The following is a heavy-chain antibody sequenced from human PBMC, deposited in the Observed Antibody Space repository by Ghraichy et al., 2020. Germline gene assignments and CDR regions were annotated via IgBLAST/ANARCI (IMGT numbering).Heavy chain of an antibody. CDR1: GFTFDDYT. CDR2: ISWDGGST. Sequence: GGSLRLSCAASGFTFDDYTMHWVRQAPGKGLEWVSLISWDGGSTYYADSVKGRFTISRDNSKNSLYLQMNSLRTEDTALYYCAKDMGDFWSGYDYWGQGTLVTVSS. V-gene: IGHV3-43*01. D-gene: IGHD3-3*01. J-gene: IGHJ4*02. CDR3: AKDMGDFWSGYDY.